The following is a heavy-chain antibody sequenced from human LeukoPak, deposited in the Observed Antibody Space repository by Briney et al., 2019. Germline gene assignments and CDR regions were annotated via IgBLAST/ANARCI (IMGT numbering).Heavy chain of an antibody. J-gene: IGHJ4*02. CDR3: AREVYDSSGAADY. CDR2: INPNSGGT. V-gene: IGHV1-2*02. Sequence: ASVQVSCKASGYTFTGYYMHWVRQAPGQGLEWMGWINPNSGGTNYAQKFQGRVTMTRDTSISTAYMELSRLRSDDTAVYYCAREVYDSSGAADYWGQGTLVTVSS. CDR1: GYTFTGYY. D-gene: IGHD3-22*01.